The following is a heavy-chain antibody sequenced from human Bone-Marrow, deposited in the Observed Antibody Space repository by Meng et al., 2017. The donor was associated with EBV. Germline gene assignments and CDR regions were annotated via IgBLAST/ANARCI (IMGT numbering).Heavy chain of an antibody. CDR3: ARAASYDYIWGSYRSFDWFDP. CDR2: ISSSSYI. CDR1: GFTFGSYS. Sequence: EVHLVXSXXXXXKPXGXXXPPGGXSGFTFGSYSMNWVRPAPGKGLEWVSSISSSSYIYYAASVKGRFTISRDNAKNSLYLQMNSLRAEDTAVYYCARAASYDYIWGSYRSFDWFDPWGQGTLVTVSS. D-gene: IGHD3-16*02. V-gene: IGHV3-21*01. J-gene: IGHJ5*02.